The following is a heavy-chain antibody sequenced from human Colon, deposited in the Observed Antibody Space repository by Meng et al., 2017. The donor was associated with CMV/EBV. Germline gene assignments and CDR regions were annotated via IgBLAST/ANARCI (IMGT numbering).Heavy chain of an antibody. Sequence: VMLVDDEVGLLNPGGSLRFSCPASGVTFSTIGMNWFRHAPGKGLEWVSSIVSNNNYIYYADSVKGRFTISRDNAKNSVYLQMNSLTVEDTAVYYCARDYSSGFDSWGQGTLVTVSS. D-gene: IGHD6-19*01. CDR3: ARDYSSGFDS. CDR1: GVTFSTIG. CDR2: IVSNNNYI. J-gene: IGHJ4*02. V-gene: IGHV3-21*01.